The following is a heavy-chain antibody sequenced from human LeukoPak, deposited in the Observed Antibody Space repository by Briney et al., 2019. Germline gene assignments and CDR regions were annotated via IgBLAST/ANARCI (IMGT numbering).Heavy chain of an antibody. V-gene: IGHV4-61*02. D-gene: IGHD3-10*01. J-gene: IGHJ6*03. CDR3: ARLWFGEVPPLYYYYYMDV. CDR2: IYTSGST. CDR1: GGSISSGSYY. Sequence: SETLSLTCTVSGGSISSGSYYWSWIRQPAGKGLEWIGRIYTSGSTNYNPSHKSRVTISVDTSKNQFSLKLSSVTAADTAVYYCARLWFGEVPPLYYYYYMDVWGKGTTVTVSS.